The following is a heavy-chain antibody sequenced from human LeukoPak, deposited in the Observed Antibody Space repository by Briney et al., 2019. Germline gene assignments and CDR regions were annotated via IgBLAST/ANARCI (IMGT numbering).Heavy chain of an antibody. CDR3: AREFNGEWLFGSNYFDY. CDR1: GYTFTSNY. V-gene: IGHV1-46*01. CDR2: ISPSGGST. D-gene: IGHD3-3*01. J-gene: IGHJ4*02. Sequence: GASVKVSCKAFGYTFTSNYMHWVRQAPGQGPEWMGVISPSGGSTTYAQKLQGRVTMTTDTSTSTAYMELSRLRSGDTAVYYCAREFNGEWLFGSNYFDYWGQGTLVTASS.